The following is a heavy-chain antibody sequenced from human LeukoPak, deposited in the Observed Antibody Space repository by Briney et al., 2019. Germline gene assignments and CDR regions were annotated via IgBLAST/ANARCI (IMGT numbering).Heavy chain of an antibody. D-gene: IGHD6-13*01. J-gene: IGHJ5*02. CDR1: GFTFSSYG. V-gene: IGHV3-33*01. CDR3: ARKTIAAAGEDWFDP. CDR2: IWYDGSNK. Sequence: GRSLRLSCAASGFTFSSYGMHWVRQAPGKGLEWVAVIWYDGSNKYYADSVKGRFTISRDNSKNTLYLQMNSLRAEDAAVYYCARKTIAAAGEDWFDPWGQGTLVTVSS.